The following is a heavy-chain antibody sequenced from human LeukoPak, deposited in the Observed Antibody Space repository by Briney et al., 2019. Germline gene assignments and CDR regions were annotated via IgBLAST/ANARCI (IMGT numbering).Heavy chain of an antibody. Sequence: GGSLRLCCAASGFTFNSYAMHWVRQAPGKGLEWVAVISYDGSNKYYADSVKGRFTISRDNSKNTLYLQMNSLRAEDTAVYYCAREEPRYGDSYSPDAFDIWGQGTMVTVSS. CDR1: GFTFNSYA. V-gene: IGHV3-30-3*01. CDR2: ISYDGSNK. CDR3: AREEPRYGDSYSPDAFDI. D-gene: IGHD4-17*01. J-gene: IGHJ3*02.